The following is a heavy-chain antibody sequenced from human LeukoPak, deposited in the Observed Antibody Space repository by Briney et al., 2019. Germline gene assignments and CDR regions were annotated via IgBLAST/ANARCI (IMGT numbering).Heavy chain of an antibody. CDR1: GFTFSNAC. Sequence: PGGSLRLSCAASGFTFSNACMSWVRQAPRKGLERVGLIKIKNNGGTTDYAAPVKGIFTILKDYSKNTLYLQMNSLKTEDTAVYYCTTSYYYGSGSSYWGEGTLVTVSS. J-gene: IGHJ4*02. V-gene: IGHV3-15*01. CDR3: TTSYYYGSGSSY. D-gene: IGHD3-10*01. CDR2: IKIKNNGGTT.